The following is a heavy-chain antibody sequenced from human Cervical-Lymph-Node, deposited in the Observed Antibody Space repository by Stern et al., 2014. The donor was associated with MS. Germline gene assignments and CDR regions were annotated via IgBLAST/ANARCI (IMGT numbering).Heavy chain of an antibody. CDR2: IYPGDSDT. Sequence: VQLVQSGAEVKKPRDSLKISCKGSGYTFSKNWIAWVRQMPGKGLEWMGIIYPGDSDTRYSPSFQGRVPRSADKSITPPSRQWNSLKPSDTPIYYCARPPPRRSSSDPNFGLDVWGQGTTVTVSS. CDR3: ARPPPRRSSSDPNFGLDV. CDR1: GYTFSKNW. V-gene: IGHV5-51*03. D-gene: IGHD6-6*01. J-gene: IGHJ6*02.